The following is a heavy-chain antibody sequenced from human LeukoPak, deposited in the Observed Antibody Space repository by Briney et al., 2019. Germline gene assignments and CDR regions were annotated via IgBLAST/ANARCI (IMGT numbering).Heavy chain of an antibody. CDR3: ARGVGYDFWSGYYTGNYFDY. CDR1: GFTVSSNY. V-gene: IGHV3-66*01. CDR2: IYSGGST. D-gene: IGHD3-3*01. Sequence: GGSLRLSCAASGFTVSSNYMSWVRQAPGKGLEWVSLIYSGGSTYYADSVKGRFTISRDNSKNTPNLQMNSLRAEDTAVYYCARGVGYDFWSGYYTGNYFDYWGQGTLVTVSS. J-gene: IGHJ4*02.